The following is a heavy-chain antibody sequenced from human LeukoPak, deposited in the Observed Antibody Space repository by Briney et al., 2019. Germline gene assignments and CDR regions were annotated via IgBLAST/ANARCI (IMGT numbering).Heavy chain of an antibody. D-gene: IGHD2-15*01. Sequence: GGSLRLSCAASGFTFNNYGMHWVRRAPGKGLEGVADISNDGNTKYYADSVGGRFTISRDNSRNTLNLQMNSLRPGDTAVYYCAKGCLGGGNCFFFQHWGQGTLVTVSS. V-gene: IGHV3-30*18. J-gene: IGHJ1*01. CDR3: AKGCLGGGNCFFFQH. CDR2: ISNDGNTK. CDR1: GFTFNNYG.